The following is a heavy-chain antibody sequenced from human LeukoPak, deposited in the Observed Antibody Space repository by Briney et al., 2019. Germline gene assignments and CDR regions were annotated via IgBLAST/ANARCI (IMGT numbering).Heavy chain of an antibody. J-gene: IGHJ4*02. Sequence: ASVKVSCKASGGTFSSYAISWVRQAPGQGLEWMGRSIPILGIANYAQKFQGRVTITADKSTSTAYMELSSLRSEDTAVYYCARRAYGDDSFDYWGQGTLVTVSS. CDR1: GGTFSSYA. CDR2: SIPILGIA. D-gene: IGHD4-17*01. CDR3: ARRAYGDDSFDY. V-gene: IGHV1-69*04.